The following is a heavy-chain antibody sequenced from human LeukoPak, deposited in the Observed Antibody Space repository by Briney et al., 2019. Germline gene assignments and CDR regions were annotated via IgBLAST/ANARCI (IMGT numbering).Heavy chain of an antibody. CDR3: ARGGNYGDYDGYFDY. Sequence: SETLSLTCTVSGGSISSSSYYWGWIRQPPGKGLEWIGSVYYVGSTYYNPSLKSRVTISVDTSKNQFSLRLSSVTAADTAVYYCARGGNYGDYDGYFDYWGQGTLVTVSS. CDR1: GGSISSSSYY. D-gene: IGHD4-17*01. J-gene: IGHJ4*02. V-gene: IGHV4-39*01. CDR2: VYYVGST.